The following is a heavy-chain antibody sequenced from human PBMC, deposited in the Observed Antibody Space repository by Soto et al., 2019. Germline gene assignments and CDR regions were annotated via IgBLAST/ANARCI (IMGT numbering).Heavy chain of an antibody. CDR2: IYSGGST. D-gene: IGHD2-2*01. J-gene: IGHJ5*02. CDR1: GFSVTANY. Sequence: GGSLRLSCEVSGFSVTANYMSWVRQAPGKGLEWVSVIYSGGSTYYIDSVKGRFSISRDISKNTLYLQMNSLRAEDTAVYYCAREGYERGLNWFDPWGQGTLVTVSS. V-gene: IGHV3-53*01. CDR3: AREGYERGLNWFDP.